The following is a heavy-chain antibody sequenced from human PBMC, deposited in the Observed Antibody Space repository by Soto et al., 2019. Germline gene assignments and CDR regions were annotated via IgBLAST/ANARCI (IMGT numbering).Heavy chain of an antibody. D-gene: IGHD2-15*01. Sequence: GGSLRLSCAASGFTFSSYAMSWVRQAPGKGLEWVSAISGSGGSTYYADSVKGRFTISRDNSKNTLYLQMNSLRAEDTAVYYCAVHEDVVVVAATLPLYYFDYWGQGTLVTVSS. CDR1: GFTFSSYA. J-gene: IGHJ4*02. CDR3: AVHEDVVVVAATLPLYYFDY. V-gene: IGHV3-23*01. CDR2: ISGSGGST.